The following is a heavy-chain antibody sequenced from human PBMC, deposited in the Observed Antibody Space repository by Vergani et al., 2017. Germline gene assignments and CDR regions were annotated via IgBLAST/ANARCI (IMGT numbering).Heavy chain of an antibody. V-gene: IGHV3-13*04. CDR3: ARAPNGGGDYGDYYGRDYYDGMDV. D-gene: IGHD4-17*01. CDR1: GFTFSSYD. J-gene: IGHJ6*02. Sequence: EVQLVESGGGLVQPGGSLRLSCAASGFTFSSYDMHWVRQATGKGLEWVSAIGTAGDTYYPGSVKGRFTISRENAKNSLYLQMNSLRAGDTAVYYCARAPNGGGDYGDYYGRDYYDGMDVGGQGTTVTVSS. CDR2: IGTAGDT.